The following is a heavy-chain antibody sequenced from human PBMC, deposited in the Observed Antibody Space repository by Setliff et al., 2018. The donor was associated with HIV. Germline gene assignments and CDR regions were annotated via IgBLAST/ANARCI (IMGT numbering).Heavy chain of an antibody. CDR3: VKEYHTEVTDTRVANYFDY. V-gene: IGHV1-46*01. D-gene: IGHD4-4*01. CDR2: INPSDGTT. Sequence: ASVKVSCKASGYTFTSCFMHWVRQAPGPGLEYMGIINPSDGTTDYTQKFQDRVTMTSDTSTSTVYMELRSLRSEDTAIYYCVKEYHTEVTDTRVANYFDYWGQGTLVTVSS. J-gene: IGHJ4*02. CDR1: GYTFTSCF.